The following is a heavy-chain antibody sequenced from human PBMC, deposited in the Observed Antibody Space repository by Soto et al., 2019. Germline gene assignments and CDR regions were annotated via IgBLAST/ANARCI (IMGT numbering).Heavy chain of an antibody. CDR1: GGSISSSSYY. J-gene: IGHJ4*02. D-gene: IGHD3-10*01. CDR3: ARHVGIRESTPPGG. V-gene: IGHV4-39*01. CDR2: IYYSGST. Sequence: QLQLQESGPGLVKPSETLSLTCTVSGGSISSSSYYWGWIRQPPGKGLEWIGSIYYSGSTYYNPSLKSRVTISVDTSKNQFSLRLSSVTAADTAVYYCARHVGIRESTPPGGWGQGTLVTVSS.